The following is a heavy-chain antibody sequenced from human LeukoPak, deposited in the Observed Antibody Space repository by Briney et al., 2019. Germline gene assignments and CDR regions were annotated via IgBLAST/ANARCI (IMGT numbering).Heavy chain of an antibody. CDR3: AKVTRSYSWDKHVDY. J-gene: IGHJ4*02. Sequence: RPGGSLRLSCAASGFTFSDYAMSWVRQAPGEGLEWVSSISYNAGTIHYADSVKGRFTISRDNSKNTLYLQMNSLRAEDTAVYYCAKVTRSYSWDKHVDYWGQGRLVTVAS. D-gene: IGHD2-15*01. CDR1: GFTFSDYA. CDR2: ISYNAGTI. V-gene: IGHV3-23*01.